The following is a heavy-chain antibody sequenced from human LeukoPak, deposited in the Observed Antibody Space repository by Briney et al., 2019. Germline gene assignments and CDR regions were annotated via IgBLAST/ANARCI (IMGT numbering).Heavy chain of an antibody. J-gene: IGHJ4*02. CDR1: GGTFSSYA. Sequence: ASVKVSCKASGGTFSSYAISWVRQAPRQGLEWMGRIIPILGIANYAQKFQGRVTITADKSASTAYMELSSLRSEDTAVYYCARAWALLWFGDLSYFDYWGQGTLVTVSS. V-gene: IGHV1-69*04. CDR2: IIPILGIA. D-gene: IGHD3-10*01. CDR3: ARAWALLWFGDLSYFDY.